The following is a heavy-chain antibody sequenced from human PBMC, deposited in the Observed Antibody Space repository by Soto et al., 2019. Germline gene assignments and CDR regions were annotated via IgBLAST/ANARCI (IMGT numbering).Heavy chain of an antibody. V-gene: IGHV1-3*01. CDR1: GYTFTTHT. CDR3: ARSGGTHLDH. Sequence: QVQLVQSGAEVKKPGASVKVSCKTSGYTFTTHTLHWVRQAPGQRLEWMGWINVGIGDTKYSQRFQGRVTISRDTSATTAYMELRSLRSEDTAVYYCARSGGTHLDHWGQGTLVTVSS. D-gene: IGHD6-25*01. CDR2: INVGIGDT. J-gene: IGHJ5*02.